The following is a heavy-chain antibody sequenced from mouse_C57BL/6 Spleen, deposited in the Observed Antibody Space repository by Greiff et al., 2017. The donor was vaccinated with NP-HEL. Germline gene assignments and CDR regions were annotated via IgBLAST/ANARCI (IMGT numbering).Heavy chain of an antibody. CDR3: AREGYGNAY. V-gene: IGHV5-16*01. D-gene: IGHD2-10*02. CDR1: GFTFSDYY. CDR2: INYDGSST. Sequence: EVQLVESEGGLVQPGSSMKLSCTASGFTFSDYYMAWVRQVPEKGLEWVANINYDGSSTYYLDSLKSRFIISRDNAKNILYLQMSSLKSEDTATYYCAREGYGNAYWGQGTLVTVSA. J-gene: IGHJ3*01.